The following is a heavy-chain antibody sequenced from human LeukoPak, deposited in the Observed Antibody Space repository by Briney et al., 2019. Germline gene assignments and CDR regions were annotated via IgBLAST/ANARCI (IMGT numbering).Heavy chain of an antibody. CDR2: IYYSGST. Sequence: SETLSLTCTVSGGSISSYYWSWIRQPPGKGLEGIGYIYYSGSTNYNPSLKSRVTISVDTSKNQFSLKLSSVTAADTAVYYCARANYYDSSGYSRGAFDIWGQGTMVTVSS. J-gene: IGHJ3*02. CDR3: ARANYYDSSGYSRGAFDI. CDR1: GGSISSYY. V-gene: IGHV4-59*08. D-gene: IGHD3-22*01.